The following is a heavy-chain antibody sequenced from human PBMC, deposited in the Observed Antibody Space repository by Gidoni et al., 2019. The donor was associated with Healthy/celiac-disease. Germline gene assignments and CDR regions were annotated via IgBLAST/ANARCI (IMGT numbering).Heavy chain of an antibody. V-gene: IGHV3-9*01. Sequence: EVQLVESGGGLVQPGRSLRLSCAASGFTFDDYAMHWVRQAPGKGLEWVSGISWNSGSIGYADSVKGRFTISRDNAKNSLYLQMNSLRAEDTALYYCAKGSYGDYVPSDYWGQGTLVTVSS. CDR1: GFTFDDYA. CDR3: AKGSYGDYVPSDY. J-gene: IGHJ4*02. CDR2: ISWNSGSI. D-gene: IGHD4-17*01.